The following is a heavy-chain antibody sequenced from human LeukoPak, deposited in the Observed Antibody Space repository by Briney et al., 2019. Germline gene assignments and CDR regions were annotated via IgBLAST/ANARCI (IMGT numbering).Heavy chain of an antibody. Sequence: GGSLRLSCAASGFTFNDYYMSWIRQAPGKGLEWVSYISKSSSSTNYADSVKGRFSISRDNAKNSLYLQLNSLTVEDTAVYYCARVSSSGSPLDYWGQGTLVTVSS. CDR3: ARVSSSGSPLDY. CDR1: GFTFNDYY. V-gene: IGHV3-11*05. CDR2: ISKSSSST. D-gene: IGHD3-10*01. J-gene: IGHJ4*02.